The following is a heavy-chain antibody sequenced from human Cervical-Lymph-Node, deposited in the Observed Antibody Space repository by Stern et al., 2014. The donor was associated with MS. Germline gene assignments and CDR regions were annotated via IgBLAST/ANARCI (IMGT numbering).Heavy chain of an antibody. J-gene: IGHJ4*02. Sequence: VQLVQSGAEVRKPGSSVKVSCKVSGGTLSSNTIVWVRQAPGQGLQGMGGIIAIIGTTDYAQKFHDRVTITADESTNTVYMEVTSLTSEDTAVYYCARVIGDGYDSLDDWGQGTLVTVSS. CDR2: IIAIIGTT. CDR3: ARVIGDGYDSLDD. D-gene: IGHD5-24*01. CDR1: GGTLSSNT. V-gene: IGHV1-69*01.